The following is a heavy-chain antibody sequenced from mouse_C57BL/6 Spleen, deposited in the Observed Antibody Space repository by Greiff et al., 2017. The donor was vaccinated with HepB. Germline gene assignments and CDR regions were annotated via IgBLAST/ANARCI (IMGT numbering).Heavy chain of an antibody. V-gene: IGHV5-12*01. CDR1: GFTFSDYY. J-gene: IGHJ4*01. CDR2: ISNGGGST. Sequence: DVKLVESGGGLVQPGGSLKLSCAASGFTFSDYYMYWVRQTPEKRLEWVAYISNGGGSTYYPDTVKGRFTISRDTAKNTLYLQMSRLKSEDTAMYYCASFYDYYAMDYWGQGTSVTVSS. CDR3: ASFYDYYAMDY. D-gene: IGHD2-3*01.